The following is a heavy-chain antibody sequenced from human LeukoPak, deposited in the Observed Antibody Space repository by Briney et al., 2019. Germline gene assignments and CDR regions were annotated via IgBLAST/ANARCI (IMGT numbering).Heavy chain of an antibody. Sequence: GASVKVSCKASGYTFTDYYMHWVRQAPGQGLEWMGWINPNSGGTNYAQKFQGRVTMTRDTSISTAYMELSRLRSDDTAVYYCASPLTYYYDSSGYRDDAFDIWGQGTMVTVSS. CDR1: GYTFTDYY. CDR2: INPNSGGT. CDR3: ASPLTYYYDSSGYRDDAFDI. V-gene: IGHV1-2*02. D-gene: IGHD3-22*01. J-gene: IGHJ3*02.